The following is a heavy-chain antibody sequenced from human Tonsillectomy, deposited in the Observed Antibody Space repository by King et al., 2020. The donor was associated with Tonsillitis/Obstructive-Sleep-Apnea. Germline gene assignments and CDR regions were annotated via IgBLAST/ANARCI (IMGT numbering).Heavy chain of an antibody. J-gene: IGHJ5*02. CDR2: INPNSGGT. CDR1: GYTFTGYY. D-gene: IGHD3-3*01. V-gene: IGHV1-2*02. Sequence: VQLVESGAEVKKPGASVKVSCKASGYTFTGYYMHWVRQAPGQGLEWMGWINPNSGGTNYAQKFQGRVTMTRDTSISTAYMELSRRRPDDTAVYYCAGGGSLRFLEWIRPSNWFDPWGQGTLVTVSS. CDR3: AGGGSLRFLEWIRPSNWFDP.